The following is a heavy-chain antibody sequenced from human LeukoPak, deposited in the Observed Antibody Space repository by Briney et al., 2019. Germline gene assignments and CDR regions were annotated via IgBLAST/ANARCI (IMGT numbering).Heavy chain of an antibody. J-gene: IGHJ4*02. CDR3: AKYGRSSWLYLDC. Sequence: PGGSLRLSCAASGFTFTTYGMIWVRQAPGKGLEWVSGISVSGSSTHYADSVKGRFTISRDNSKNTLYLQMNSLRAEDTAVYYCAKYGRSSWLYLDCWGQGNLVTVSS. CDR1: GFTFTTYG. V-gene: IGHV3-23*01. CDR2: ISVSGSST. D-gene: IGHD6-13*01.